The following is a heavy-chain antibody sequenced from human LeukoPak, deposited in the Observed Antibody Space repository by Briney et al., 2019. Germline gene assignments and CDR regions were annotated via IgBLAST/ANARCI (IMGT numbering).Heavy chain of an antibody. CDR3: ARTIPHSSGWYSWDYYYYGMDV. CDR1: GGSGNSYY. Sequence: SEPLSLTCPYSGGSGNSYYWSWIWQPAGKGMEWIGRIYTSGSTNYNPSLKSRVTMSIDTSKNQFSLKLSSVTAADTAVYYCARTIPHSSGWYSWDYYYYGMDVWGQGTTVTVSS. J-gene: IGHJ6*02. V-gene: IGHV4-4*07. D-gene: IGHD6-19*01. CDR2: IYTSGST.